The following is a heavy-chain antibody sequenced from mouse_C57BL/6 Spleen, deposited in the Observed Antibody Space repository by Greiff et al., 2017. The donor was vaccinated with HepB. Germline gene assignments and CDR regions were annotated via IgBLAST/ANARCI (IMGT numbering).Heavy chain of an antibody. CDR2: ISSGSSTI. V-gene: IGHV5-17*01. D-gene: IGHD2-14*01. Sequence: EVKLVESGGGLVKPGGSLKLSCAASGFTFSDYGMHWVRQAPETGLEWVAYISSGSSTIYYADTVKGRFTISRDNAKNTLFLQMTSLRSEDTAMYYGARGRYGGYAMDYWGQGTSVTVSS. CDR3: ARGRYGGYAMDY. CDR1: GFTFSDYG. J-gene: IGHJ4*01.